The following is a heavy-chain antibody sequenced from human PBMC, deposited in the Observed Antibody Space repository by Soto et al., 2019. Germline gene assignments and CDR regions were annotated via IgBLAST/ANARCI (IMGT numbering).Heavy chain of an antibody. J-gene: IGHJ4*02. CDR3: AREPYGDPALDY. CDR1: GGSISSGGYY. CDR2: IYYSGST. V-gene: IGHV4-31*03. D-gene: IGHD4-17*01. Sequence: SETLSLTCTVSGGSISSGGYYWSWIRQHPGKGLEWIGYIYYSGSTYYNPSLKSRVTISVDTSKNQFSLKLSSVTAADTAVYYCAREPYGDPALDYWGQGTLVTVYS.